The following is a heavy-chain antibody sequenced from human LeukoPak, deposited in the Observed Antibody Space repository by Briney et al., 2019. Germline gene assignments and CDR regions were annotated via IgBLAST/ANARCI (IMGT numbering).Heavy chain of an antibody. J-gene: IGHJ6*02. V-gene: IGHV3-23*01. CDR2: ISDSGGST. D-gene: IGHD6-19*01. Sequence: HPGGSLRLSCAASGFTFYTYAMGWVRQAPGKGLEWVSVISDSGGSTYYADSVRGRFTISRDNSKNTLYLQMNSLRAEDTAVYYYAKPNVAGTSYYGMDVWGQGTTVTVSS. CDR1: GFTFYTYA. CDR3: AKPNVAGTSYYGMDV.